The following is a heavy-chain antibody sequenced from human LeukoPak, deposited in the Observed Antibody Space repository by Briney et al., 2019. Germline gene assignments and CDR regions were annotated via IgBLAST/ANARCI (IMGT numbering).Heavy chain of an antibody. CDR1: EYTFTSYY. D-gene: IGHD2-2*01. V-gene: IGHV1-2*02. Sequence: ASVKVSCKASEYTFTSYYMHWVRQAPGQGLEWMGWINPNSGGTNYAQKFQGRVTMTRDTSISTAYMELSRLRSDDTAVYYCARVAGFAFPSLLSYCSSTSSPIGCYEHYYMDVWGKGTTVTVSS. CDR3: ARVAGFAFPSLLSYCSSTSSPIGCYEHYYMDV. J-gene: IGHJ6*03. CDR2: INPNSGGT.